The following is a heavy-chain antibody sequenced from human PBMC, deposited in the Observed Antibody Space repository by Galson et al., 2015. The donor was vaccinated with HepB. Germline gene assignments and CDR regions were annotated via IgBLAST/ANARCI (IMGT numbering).Heavy chain of an antibody. CDR1: GFTFSDYY. CDR2: ISSSSSYT. D-gene: IGHD2-15*01. Sequence: SLRLSCAASGFTFSDYYMSWIRQAPGKGLEWVSYISSSSSYTNYADSVKGRFTISRDNAKNSLYLQMNSLRAEDTAVYYCARRYCSGGSCYPDYWGQGTLVTVSS. CDR3: ARRYCSGGSCYPDY. V-gene: IGHV3-11*03. J-gene: IGHJ4*02.